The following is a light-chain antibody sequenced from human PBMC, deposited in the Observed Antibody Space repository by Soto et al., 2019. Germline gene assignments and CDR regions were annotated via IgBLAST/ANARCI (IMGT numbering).Light chain of an antibody. Sequence: EIVLTQSPGTLSLSPGERATLSCRASQSVSSSYLAWYQQKPGQAPRLLIYGASSRATGIPDRFSGSESGTDFTLTISRLEPEDFAVYYCQQYGSSPSSAFGQGTKVEIK. V-gene: IGKV3-20*01. CDR1: QSVSSSY. CDR3: QQYGSSPSSA. CDR2: GAS. J-gene: IGKJ1*01.